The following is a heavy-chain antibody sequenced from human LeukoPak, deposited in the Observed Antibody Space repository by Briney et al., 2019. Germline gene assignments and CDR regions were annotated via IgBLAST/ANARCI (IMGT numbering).Heavy chain of an antibody. D-gene: IGHD2-21*02. CDR2: IYYSGST. CDR1: GGSISSSSYY. V-gene: IGHV4-61*05. Sequence: SETLSLTCTVSGGSISSSSYYWSWIRQPPGKGLEWIGYIYYSGSTNYNPSLKSRVTISVDTSKNQFSLKLSSVTAADTAVYYCARQYCGGDCSWNWFDPWGQGTLVTVSS. CDR3: ARQYCGGDCSWNWFDP. J-gene: IGHJ5*02.